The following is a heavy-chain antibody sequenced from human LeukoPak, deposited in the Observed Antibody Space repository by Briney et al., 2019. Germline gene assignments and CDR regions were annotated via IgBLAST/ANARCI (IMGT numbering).Heavy chain of an antibody. Sequence: GGSLRLSCSASGFTFSIYVMHWVRQAPGKGLEDVSAISSNGGSTYYADSVKGRFTISRDNSKNTLFLRMSSLRAEDTAVYYCVKDDRYYYDRSGYPSWGQGTLVTVSS. CDR1: GFTFSIYV. V-gene: IGHV3-64D*09. CDR3: VKDDRYYYDRSGYPS. D-gene: IGHD3-22*01. J-gene: IGHJ4*02. CDR2: ISSNGGST.